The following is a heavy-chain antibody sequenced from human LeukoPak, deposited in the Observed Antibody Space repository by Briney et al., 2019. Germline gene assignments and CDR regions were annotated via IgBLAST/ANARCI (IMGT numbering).Heavy chain of an antibody. J-gene: IGHJ4*02. Sequence: SQTLSLTCAISGDSVSSSSAAWNWIRQSPSRGLEWLGRTYYRSKWYNDYAVSVKSRITINPDTSKSQFSLQLNSVTPEDTAVYYCARGGTAAAGPRLDYWGQGTLVTVSS. CDR3: ARGGTAAAGPRLDY. CDR1: GDSVSSSSAA. V-gene: IGHV6-1*01. D-gene: IGHD6-13*01. CDR2: TYYRSKWYN.